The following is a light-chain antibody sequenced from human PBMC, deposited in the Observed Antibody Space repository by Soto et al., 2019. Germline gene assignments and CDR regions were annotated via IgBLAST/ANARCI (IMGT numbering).Light chain of an antibody. CDR3: QQSYNSPLT. Sequence: DIQLTQSPSSLSASVGDRVSITCRASQTITNHLSWYQQKPGKAPKPLIYAASSLQSGVPLRFSGSGSGTDFTLTISSLQFEDFATYYCQQSYNSPLTLGGGTKVDIK. CDR1: QTITNH. V-gene: IGKV1-39*01. J-gene: IGKJ4*01. CDR2: AAS.